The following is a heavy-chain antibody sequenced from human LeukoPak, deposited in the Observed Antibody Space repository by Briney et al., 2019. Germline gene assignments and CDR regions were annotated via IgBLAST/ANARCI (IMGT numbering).Heavy chain of an antibody. CDR2: ISSSSSYI. V-gene: IGHV3-21*03. J-gene: IGHJ4*02. D-gene: IGHD6-19*01. CDR1: GFTFSSYS. CDR3: ARGSIAVAGTYVY. Sequence: GGSLRLSCAASGFTFSSYSMNWVRQAPGKGLEWVSSISSSSSYIYYADSVKGRFTISRDNAKNSLYLQMNSLRAEGTAVYYCARGSIAVAGTYVYWGQGTLVTVSS.